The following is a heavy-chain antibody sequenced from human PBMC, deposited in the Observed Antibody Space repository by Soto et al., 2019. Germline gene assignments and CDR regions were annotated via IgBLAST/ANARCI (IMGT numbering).Heavy chain of an antibody. CDR1: GLSLSTSGVG. Sequence: QITLKESGPTLVKPTQTLTLTCTFSGLSLSTSGVGVGWIRQPPGKALEWLALIYWDDDKRYSPSLKSRLTITKDTSKNQVVLTMTNMDPVDTATYYCAPLGVAGTTGFDAFDIWGQGTMVTVSS. CDR2: IYWDDDK. CDR3: APLGVAGTTGFDAFDI. J-gene: IGHJ3*02. V-gene: IGHV2-5*02. D-gene: IGHD6-19*01.